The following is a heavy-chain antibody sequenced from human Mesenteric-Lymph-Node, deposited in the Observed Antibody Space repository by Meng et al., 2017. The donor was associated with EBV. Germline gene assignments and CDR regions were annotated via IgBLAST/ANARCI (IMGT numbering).Heavy chain of an antibody. Sequence: QGQMVQSGAQVKKPRTSVKASCKASGYTFPTYAFHWLRQGPGQGFEWMGWVSAYNGNTEYPQKFQGRVAMTTDTSTTTVYMELRSLRPADTATYYCVRTSVYSSGFSDFWGQGTLVTVSS. CDR2: VSAYNGNT. CDR1: GYTFPTYA. D-gene: IGHD6-19*01. V-gene: IGHV1-18*01. J-gene: IGHJ4*02. CDR3: VRTSVYSSGFSDF.